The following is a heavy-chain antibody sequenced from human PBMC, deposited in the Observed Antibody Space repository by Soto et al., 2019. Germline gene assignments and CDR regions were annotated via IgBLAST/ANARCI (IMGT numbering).Heavy chain of an antibody. CDR1: GFSLNTGGVG. V-gene: IGHV2-5*02. Sequence: ITLKESGPTLVKPTQTLTLTCTFSGFSLNTGGVGVGWVRQPRGKAMEWLALIYWDDDERYRPSLRSRLNITKDTTKNQVVLTMTNMDPEDTATYYCVRNWRYYGGDYYYGMDAWGQGTTVTVSS. D-gene: IGHD3-10*01. CDR2: IYWDDDE. CDR3: VRNWRYYGGDYYYGMDA. J-gene: IGHJ6*02.